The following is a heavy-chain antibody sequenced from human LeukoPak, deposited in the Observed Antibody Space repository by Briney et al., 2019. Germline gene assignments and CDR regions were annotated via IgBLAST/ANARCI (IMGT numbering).Heavy chain of an antibody. CDR3: ARVPPGYSSGWYGWFDP. V-gene: IGHV1-3*01. CDR1: GYTFTSYA. CDR2: INAGNGNT. Sequence: ASVKVSCKASGYTFTSYAMHWVRQAPGQRLEWMGWINAGNGNTKYSQKFQGRVTITRDTSASTAYMELSSLRPEDTAVYYCARVPPGYSSGWYGWFDPWGQGTLVTVSS. D-gene: IGHD6-19*01. J-gene: IGHJ5*02.